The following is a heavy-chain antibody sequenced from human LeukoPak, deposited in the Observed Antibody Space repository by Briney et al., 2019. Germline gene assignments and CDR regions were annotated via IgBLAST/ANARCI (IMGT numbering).Heavy chain of an antibody. CDR2: ISSSSSYI. V-gene: IGHV3-21*01. J-gene: IGHJ4*02. CDR1: GFTFSSYS. Sequence: GGSLRLSCAASGFTFSSYSMNWVRQAPGEGLEWVSSISSSSSYIYYADSVKGRFTISRDNAKNSLYLQMNSLRAEDTAVYYCARESARQWLVRKGFDYWGQGTLVTVSS. CDR3: ARESARQWLVRKGFDY. D-gene: IGHD6-19*01.